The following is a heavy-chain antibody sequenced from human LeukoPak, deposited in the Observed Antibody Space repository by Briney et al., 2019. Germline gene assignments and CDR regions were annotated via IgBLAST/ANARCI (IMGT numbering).Heavy chain of an antibody. CDR1: GYTFTSYG. CDR2: ISAYNGNT. D-gene: IGHD3-10*01. V-gene: IGHV1-18*01. J-gene: IGHJ4*02. Sequence: AAVKVSRKPSGYTFTSYGISGVRQAPGQGLAWMGWISAYNGNTNYAQKLQGRVTMTTDTSTSTVYMELRSLRSDDTAVYYCARSHYYGSGKNDYWGQGTLVTVSS. CDR3: ARSHYYGSGKNDY.